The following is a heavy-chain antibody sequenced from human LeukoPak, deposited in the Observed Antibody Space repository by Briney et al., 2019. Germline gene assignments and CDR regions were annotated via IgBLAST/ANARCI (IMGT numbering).Heavy chain of an antibody. CDR2: IIPIFGIA. Sequence: VASVKVSCKASGGTFSSYAISWVRQAPGQGLEWMGRIIPIFGIANYAQKFQGRVTITADKSTSTAYMELRSLRSDDTAVYYCARDGHDYGDQIDYWGQGTLVTVSS. CDR3: ARDGHDYGDQIDY. J-gene: IGHJ4*02. V-gene: IGHV1-69*04. D-gene: IGHD4-17*01. CDR1: GGTFSSYA.